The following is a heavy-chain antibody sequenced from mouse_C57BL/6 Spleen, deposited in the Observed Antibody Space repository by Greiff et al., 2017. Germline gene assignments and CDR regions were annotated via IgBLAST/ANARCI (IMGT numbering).Heavy chain of an antibody. CDR3: TTSTVVATYYLDY. Sequence: VQLQQSGAELVRPGASVKLSCTASGFNITDDYMHWVKQRPEQGLEWIGWINPANGDTEYASKFQGKATITADTSSNTAYLQLSSLTSDDPAVYYGTTSTVVATYYLDYWGQGTTLTVSS. J-gene: IGHJ2*01. D-gene: IGHD1-1*01. CDR2: INPANGDT. V-gene: IGHV14-4*01. CDR1: GFNITDDY.